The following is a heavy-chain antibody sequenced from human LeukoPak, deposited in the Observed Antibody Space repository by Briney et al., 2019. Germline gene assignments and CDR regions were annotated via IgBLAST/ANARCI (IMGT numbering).Heavy chain of an antibody. CDR2: ISYDGSNK. V-gene: IGHV3-30*18. CDR3: AKTYYDSSGSWFDP. D-gene: IGHD3-22*01. J-gene: IGHJ5*02. CDR1: GFTFSSYG. Sequence: PGRSLRLSCAASGFTFSSYGMHWVRQAPGKGLECVAVISYDGSNKYYADSVKGRFTISRDNSKNTLYLQMNSLRAEDTAVYYCAKTYYDSSGSWFDPWGQGTLVTVSS.